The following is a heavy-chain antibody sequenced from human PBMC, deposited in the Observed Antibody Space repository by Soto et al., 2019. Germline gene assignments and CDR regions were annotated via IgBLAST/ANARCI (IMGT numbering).Heavy chain of an antibody. CDR1: GGSISSYY. D-gene: IGHD3-10*01. V-gene: IGHV4-59*01. CDR3: ARVRFGELLVDY. J-gene: IGHJ4*02. Sequence: SLTCTVSGGSISSYYWSWIRQPPGKGLEWIGYIYYSGSTNYNPSLKSRVTISVDTSKNQFSLKLSSVTAADTAVYYCARVRFGELLVDYWGQGTLVTVSS. CDR2: IYYSGST.